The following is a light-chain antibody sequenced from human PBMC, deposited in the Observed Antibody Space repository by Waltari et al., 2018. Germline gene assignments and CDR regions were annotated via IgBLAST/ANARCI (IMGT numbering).Light chain of an antibody. J-gene: IGKJ2*01. CDR2: DAS. CDR3: QQRSDWPFT. Sequence: EIVLTQSPATLSLSPGQRATPSCRASQRVSSSFAWYQQKPGQAPRLLIYDASKRATGIPARFSGSGSGTDFTLTIGGLEPEDFAVYYCQQRSDWPFTFGQGTKLEI. V-gene: IGKV3-11*01. CDR1: QRVSSS.